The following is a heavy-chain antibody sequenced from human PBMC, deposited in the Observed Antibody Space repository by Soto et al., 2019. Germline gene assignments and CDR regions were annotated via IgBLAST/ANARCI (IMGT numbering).Heavy chain of an antibody. J-gene: IGHJ6*02. CDR1: GYSFAIYW. V-gene: IGHV5-51*01. CDR3: ARTRSFTLGFYYDGMDV. Sequence: PGESLKISCQGFGYSFAIYWIGWVRQMPGKDLEWMGIIYPGDSDTRYSPSFQGQVTISADKSLRTAYLQWTSLKASDTALYYCARTRSFTLGFYYDGMDVWGQGTTVTVSS. CDR2: IYPGDSDT. D-gene: IGHD6-6*01.